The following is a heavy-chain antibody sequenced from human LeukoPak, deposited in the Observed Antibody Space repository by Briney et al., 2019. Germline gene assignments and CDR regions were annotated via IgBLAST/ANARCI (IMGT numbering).Heavy chain of an antibody. J-gene: IGHJ4*02. V-gene: IGHV4-59*01. Sequence: SETLSLTCTVSGDSIRTYYWSWIRQPPGKGLEWIGYMYYSGSTNYNPSLKSRVTISLYTPKNQFSLRLNSVTAADTAVYYCARGVAGYGPYDYWGQGTLVTVSS. CDR2: MYYSGST. D-gene: IGHD5-12*01. CDR1: GDSIRTYY. CDR3: ARGVAGYGPYDY.